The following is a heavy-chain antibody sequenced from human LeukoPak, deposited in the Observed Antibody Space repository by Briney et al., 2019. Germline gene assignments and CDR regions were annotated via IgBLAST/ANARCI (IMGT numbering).Heavy chain of an antibody. CDR1: GFTFSHYG. J-gene: IGHJ3*02. Sequence: PGGSLRLSCATSGFTFSHYGMHWVRQPPGRGLDWVAHIRYDESDKYYADSVKGRFTISRDNAKNSLYLQMNSLRAEDTAVYYCARVKGVAARPRAFDIWGQGTMVTVSS. V-gene: IGHV3-30*02. CDR2: IRYDESDK. D-gene: IGHD6-6*01. CDR3: ARVKGVAARPRAFDI.